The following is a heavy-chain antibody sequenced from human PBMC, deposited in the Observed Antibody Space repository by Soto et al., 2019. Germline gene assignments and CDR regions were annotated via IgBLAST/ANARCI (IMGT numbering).Heavy chain of an antibody. Sequence: QVQLVQSGAEVKKPGSSVKVSCKASGGTFSSYAISWLRQAPGQGLEWMGGIIPLFGTTDYAQKFQGRVTIPADEFTSTAYMELSSLRSEDTAVYYCARDAPGAAGGYDFDSWGQGTLVTVSS. D-gene: IGHD3-22*01. CDR1: GGTFSSYA. CDR3: ARDAPGAAGGYDFDS. CDR2: IIPLFGTT. J-gene: IGHJ4*02. V-gene: IGHV1-69*01.